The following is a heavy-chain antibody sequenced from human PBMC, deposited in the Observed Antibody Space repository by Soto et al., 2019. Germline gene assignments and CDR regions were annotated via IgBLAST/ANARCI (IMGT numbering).Heavy chain of an antibody. CDR2: ISHSGST. D-gene: IGHD2-2*03. J-gene: IGHJ6*02. Sequence: PSETLSLTCAVYGGSFSGYYWSWIRQPPGKGLEWIGEISHSGSTNYNPSLKSRVTISVDTSKNQFSLKLSSVTAADTAVYYCARGRSGMDIVVVPAAYGMDVWGQGTTVTVSS. CDR3: ARGRSGMDIVVVPAAYGMDV. CDR1: GGSFSGYY. V-gene: IGHV4-34*01.